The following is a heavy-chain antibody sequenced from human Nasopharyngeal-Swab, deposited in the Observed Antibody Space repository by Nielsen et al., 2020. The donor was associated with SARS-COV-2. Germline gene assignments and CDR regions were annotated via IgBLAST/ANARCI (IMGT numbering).Heavy chain of an antibody. Sequence: SVKVSCKASGGTFSSYAISCVRQAPGQGLEWMGGIIPIFGTANYAQKFQGRVTITADESTSTAYMELSSLRSEDTAVYYCARSSGWYVTLDYWGQGTLVTVSS. D-gene: IGHD6-19*01. CDR1: GGTFSSYA. CDR2: IIPIFGTA. V-gene: IGHV1-69*13. CDR3: ARSSGWYVTLDY. J-gene: IGHJ4*02.